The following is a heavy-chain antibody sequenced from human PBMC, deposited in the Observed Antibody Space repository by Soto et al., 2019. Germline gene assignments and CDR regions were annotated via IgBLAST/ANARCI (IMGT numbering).Heavy chain of an antibody. J-gene: IGHJ4*02. V-gene: IGHV1-69*01. Sequence: QVQLVQSGAEVKRPGSSVKVSCKASGGTFNNYAINWVRQAPGQGLEWMGDISPMFGKANYAQKFQGRVKITADDSTATACLELSSLRSEDTALYYCAREVEVHTPVFGFWGQGSLVTVSS. CDR1: GGTFNNYA. D-gene: IGHD2-2*01. CDR3: AREVEVHTPVFGF. CDR2: ISPMFGKA.